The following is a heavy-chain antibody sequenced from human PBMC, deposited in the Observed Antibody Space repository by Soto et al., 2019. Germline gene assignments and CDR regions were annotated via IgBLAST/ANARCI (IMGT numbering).Heavy chain of an antibody. CDR3: ARTVIPTSGFRFDL. Sequence: PGGSLRLSCAASGFTLSDYYMTWVRQAPGRGLEWVSSISSRGDTIYYADSVKGRFTISRDNAKKSLFLQMNSLRADDTALYYCARTVIPTSGFRFDLWGQGTLVTVSS. J-gene: IGHJ4*02. CDR2: ISSRGDTI. D-gene: IGHD2-2*01. CDR1: GFTLSDYY. V-gene: IGHV3-11*01.